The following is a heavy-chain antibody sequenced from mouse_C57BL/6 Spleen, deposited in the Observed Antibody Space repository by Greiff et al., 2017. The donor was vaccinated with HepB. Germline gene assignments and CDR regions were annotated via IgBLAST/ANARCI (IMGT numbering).Heavy chain of an antibody. CDR3: TPIYYDYPWFAY. CDR2: IRLKSDNYAT. V-gene: IGHV6-3*01. D-gene: IGHD2-4*01. J-gene: IGHJ3*01. CDR1: GFTFSNYW. Sequence: EVKLMESGGGLVQPGGSMKLSCVASGFTFSNYWMNWVRQSPEKGLEWVAQIRLKSDNYATHYAESVKGRFTISRDDSKSSVYLQMNNLRAADTGIYYCTPIYYDYPWFAYWGQGTLVTVSA.